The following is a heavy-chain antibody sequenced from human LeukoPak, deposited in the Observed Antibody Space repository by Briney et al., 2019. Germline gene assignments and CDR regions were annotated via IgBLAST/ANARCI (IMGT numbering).Heavy chain of an antibody. V-gene: IGHV3-7*05. CDR3: ARRLTTVDWFEP. J-gene: IGHJ5*02. D-gene: IGHD4-17*01. CDR1: GITFRDYR. Sequence: GGSLRLSCAVSGITFRDYRMTWVRQAPGQGLGWVSNINQDGSEKNYVDSVKGRFTVSRDNTNNTLFLQMNSLRADDTAVYYCARRLTTVDWFEPWGQGTLVSVSS. CDR2: INQDGSEK.